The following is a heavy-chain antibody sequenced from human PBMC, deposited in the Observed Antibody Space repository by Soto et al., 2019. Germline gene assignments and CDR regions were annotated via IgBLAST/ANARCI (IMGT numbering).Heavy chain of an antibody. CDR3: ARDQGYDSSGYYSPFDY. CDR1: GGTFSSFA. J-gene: IGHJ4*02. CDR2: IIPIFGTA. D-gene: IGHD3-22*01. Sequence: SVKVSCKASGGTFSSFAISWVRQAPGQGLEWMGGIIPIFGTANYAQKFQGRVTITADESKSTAYMELSSLRSEDTAVYYCARDQGYDSSGYYSPFDYWGQGTLVTVSS. V-gene: IGHV1-69*13.